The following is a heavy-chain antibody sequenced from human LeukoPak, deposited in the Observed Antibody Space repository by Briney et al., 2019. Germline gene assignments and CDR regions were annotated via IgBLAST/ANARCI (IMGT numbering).Heavy chain of an antibody. CDR3: AKIDGVTVVPAAMFDY. J-gene: IGHJ4*02. Sequence: ETLSLTCTVSGYSISSGYYWGWIRQPPGKGLEWVSAISGSGGSTYYADSVKGRFTISRDNSKNTLYLQMNSLRAEDTAVYYCAKIDGVTVVPAAMFDYWGQGTLVTVSS. V-gene: IGHV3-23*01. CDR2: ISGSGGST. D-gene: IGHD2-2*01. CDR1: GYSISSGYY.